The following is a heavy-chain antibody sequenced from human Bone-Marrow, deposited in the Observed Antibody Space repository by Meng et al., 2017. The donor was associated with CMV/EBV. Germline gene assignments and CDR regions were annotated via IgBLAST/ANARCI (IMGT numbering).Heavy chain of an antibody. V-gene: IGHV3-9*01. CDR2: ISWNSGSI. D-gene: IGHD2-2*01. CDR1: GFTFSSYA. J-gene: IGHJ6*02. CDR3: AKDLGSCSSTSCEDYGMDV. Sequence: GGSLRLSCAASGFTFSSYAMHWVRQAPGKGLEWVSGISWNSGSIGYADSVKGRFTISRDNAKNSLYLQMNSLRAEDTALYYCAKDLGSCSSTSCEDYGMDVWGQGTTVTVSS.